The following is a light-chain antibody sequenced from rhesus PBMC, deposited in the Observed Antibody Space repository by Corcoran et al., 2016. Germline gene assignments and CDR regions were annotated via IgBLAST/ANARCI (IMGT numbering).Light chain of an antibody. CDR2: EVS. V-gene: IGLV2-32*01. CDR1: SSDIGGYNY. Sequence: QAALTQPRSVSGSPGQSVTISGTGTSSDIGGYNYVYWYQQHPGTAPKLMIYEVSKRPSGVSDRFSGSKSGNTASLTISGLQAEDEADYYCCSYAGSYTFYIFGAGTRLTVL. J-gene: IGLJ1*01. CDR3: CSYAGSYTFYI.